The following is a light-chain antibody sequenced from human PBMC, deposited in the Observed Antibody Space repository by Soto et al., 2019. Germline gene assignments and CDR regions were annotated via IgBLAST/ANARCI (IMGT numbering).Light chain of an antibody. V-gene: IGKV3-20*01. J-gene: IGKJ1*01. CDR1: QSVSSNY. CDR2: GAS. Sequence: EIVLTQSPGTLPLSPGERATLSCRASQSVSSNYLAWYQQKPGQAPRPLLFGASNRATGIPGRFSGSGSGPDFTLTISRLEPEDFAGYSCQQYHNSPRTFGQGTKVEV. CDR3: QQYHNSPRT.